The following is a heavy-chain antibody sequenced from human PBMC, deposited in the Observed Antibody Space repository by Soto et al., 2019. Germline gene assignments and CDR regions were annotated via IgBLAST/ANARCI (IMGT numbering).Heavy chain of an antibody. CDR2: IGSSSSSSTI. V-gene: IGHV3-48*02. CDR3: ARDRNTRGSGHFYGIDV. Sequence: PGGSLRLSCTASGFTFSTYSMNWVRQAPGKGLEWVSYIGSSSSSSTIYSADSVKGRFTISRDNAKNSLYLQMNSLRDEDTAVYFCARDRNTRGSGHFYGIDVWGQGTTVTVSS. CDR1: GFTFSTYS. J-gene: IGHJ6*02. D-gene: IGHD3-10*01.